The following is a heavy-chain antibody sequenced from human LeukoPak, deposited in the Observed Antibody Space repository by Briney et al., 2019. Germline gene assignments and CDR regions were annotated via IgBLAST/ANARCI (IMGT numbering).Heavy chain of an antibody. CDR3: ATTRPYGTTWAGAFED. CDR2: VSSRMGT. V-gene: IGHV3-23*01. J-gene: IGHJ4*02. D-gene: IGHD6-19*01. Sequence: PGRSLRLSCAASGFTPTSQGMSWVRQAPGRGLEWVSTVSSRMGTFYTDSVKGRFITSRDTSKNTLLLQMNSLRAEDTAVYYCATTRPYGTTWAGAFEDWGQGTPVTVSS. CDR1: GFTPTSQG.